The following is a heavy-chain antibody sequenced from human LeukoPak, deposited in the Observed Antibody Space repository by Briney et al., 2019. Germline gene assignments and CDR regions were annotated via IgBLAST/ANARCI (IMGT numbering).Heavy chain of an antibody. D-gene: IGHD5-24*01. CDR2: IYTNGGT. J-gene: IGHJ3*02. V-gene: IGHV4-4*07. CDR3: ARHRAEMATITDDTFDM. CDR1: GASISSSY. Sequence: PSETLSLTCNVSGASISSSYWNWIRQPAGKGLEWIGIIYTNGGTKYHPSLKSRVTMSVDRSKNQFSLKLTSVTAADTAVYYCARHRAEMATITDDTFDMWGQGTMVTVSS.